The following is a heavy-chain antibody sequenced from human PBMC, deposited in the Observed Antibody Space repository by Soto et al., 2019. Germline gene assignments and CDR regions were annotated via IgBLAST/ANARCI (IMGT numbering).Heavy chain of an antibody. J-gene: IGHJ6*02. Sequence: GSLRLSCAASGFRFYGYNLHWVRQAPGKGLEWVSLITWNGGNTYYADSVKGRFTISRDGTTQSVFLQMTSLKREDTGLYYCARETLSFGSALDVWGQGTTVTVSS. CDR1: GFRFYGYN. CDR3: ARETLSFGSALDV. D-gene: IGHD3-3*01. CDR2: ITWNGGNT. V-gene: IGHV3-43*01.